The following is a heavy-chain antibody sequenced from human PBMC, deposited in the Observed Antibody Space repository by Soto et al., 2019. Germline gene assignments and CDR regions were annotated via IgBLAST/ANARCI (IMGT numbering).Heavy chain of an antibody. V-gene: IGHV4-61*05. CDR3: ARHSPPFFYGSGPSAV. CDR2: IYSSGST. Sequence: SETLSLTCTVSGGSISSSSYYWGWIRQPPGKGLEWIGYIYSSGSTNYNPSLKSRVTISVDTSKNQFSLKLSSLTAPDTAVYYCARHSPPFFYGSGPSAVWGQGTTVPVSS. J-gene: IGHJ6*02. CDR1: GGSISSSSYY. D-gene: IGHD3-10*01.